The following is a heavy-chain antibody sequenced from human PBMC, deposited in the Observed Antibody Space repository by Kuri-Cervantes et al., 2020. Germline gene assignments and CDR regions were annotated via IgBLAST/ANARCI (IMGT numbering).Heavy chain of an antibody. CDR2: IGTAGDT. J-gene: IGHJ6*03. CDR3: ARVSGYYYMDV. V-gene: IGHV3-13*01. CDR1: GFTFSVYD. D-gene: IGHD1-26*01. Sequence: GESLKISCVASGFTFSVYDIHWVRQVTGKGLEWVSGIGTAGDTYYPGSVKGRFTISRENAKNSLYLQMNSLRAGDTAVYYCARVSGYYYMDVWGKGTTVTVSS.